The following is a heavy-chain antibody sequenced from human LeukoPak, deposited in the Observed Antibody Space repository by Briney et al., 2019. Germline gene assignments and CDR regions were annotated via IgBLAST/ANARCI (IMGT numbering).Heavy chain of an antibody. CDR2: IYPGDADT. D-gene: IGHD6-19*01. CDR3: ARNHSSGWPN. V-gene: IGHV5-51*01. J-gene: IGHJ4*02. Sequence: GESLKISWQGSGYSFTTYWIGWVRQMPGKGLEWMGIIYPGDADTRYSTSFQGQVTISADKSINTAYLQWSSLKASDTAMYYCARNHSSGWPNWGQGTLVTVSS. CDR1: GYSFTTYW.